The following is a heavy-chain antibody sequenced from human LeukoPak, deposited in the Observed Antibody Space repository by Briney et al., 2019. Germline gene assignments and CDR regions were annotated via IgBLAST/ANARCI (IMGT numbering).Heavy chain of an antibody. D-gene: IGHD6-13*01. J-gene: IGHJ4*02. Sequence: KPGGSLRLSCAASGFTCSSYSMNWVRQAPGKGLEWVSSISSSSSYIYYADSVKGRFTISRDNAKTSLYLQMNSLRAEDTAVYYCAGGFSAAGEYWGQGTLVTVSS. CDR1: GFTCSSYS. V-gene: IGHV3-21*01. CDR3: AGGFSAAGEY. CDR2: ISSSSSYI.